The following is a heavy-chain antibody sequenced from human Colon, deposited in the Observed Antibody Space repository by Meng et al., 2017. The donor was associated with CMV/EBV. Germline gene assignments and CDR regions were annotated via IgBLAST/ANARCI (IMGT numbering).Heavy chain of an antibody. CDR2: VDYGGAT. CDR1: GGSINRSSYY. D-gene: IGHD3-22*01. Sequence: SETLSLTCTVSGGSINRSSYYWGWIRQSPGKGLEWIGSVDYGGATYHNPSLKSRVTITVDTSRNQFSLQLTSVTAADTAIYYCARDRQRPGYFDSRLYGLDVWGQGTTVTVSS. CDR3: ARDRQRPGYFDSRLYGLDV. V-gene: IGHV4-39*07. J-gene: IGHJ6*02.